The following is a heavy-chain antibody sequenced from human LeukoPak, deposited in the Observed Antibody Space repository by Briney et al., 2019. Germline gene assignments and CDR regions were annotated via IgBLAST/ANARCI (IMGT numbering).Heavy chain of an antibody. CDR3: PGRFTHQQLARRYNYCMDV. V-gene: IGHV4-34*01. D-gene: IGHD6-6*01. Sequence: SETLSLTCADYGGSFCCFICCWRCQPPGKGLEWIGEINHSGSTNYNPSLKSRVTISVDTSKNQFSLQLSSVTAAETAVYYRPGRFTHQQLARRYNYCMDVWGKGTTVTVSS. J-gene: IGHJ6*04. CDR1: GGSFCCFI. CDR2: INHSGST.